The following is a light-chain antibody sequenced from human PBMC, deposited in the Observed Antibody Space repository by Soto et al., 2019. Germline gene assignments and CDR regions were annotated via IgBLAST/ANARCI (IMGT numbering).Light chain of an antibody. CDR2: AAS. CDR3: QQSYSRPLT. CDR1: QSISTY. V-gene: IGKV1-39*01. Sequence: DIQMTQSPSSLSASVGDRVTITCRASQSISTYLNWYQQKPGKAPKLLIYAASSLQSGVPSRFSGSGSGTEFTLTISSLQPEDFATYYCQQSYSRPLTFGQGTKVEI. J-gene: IGKJ1*01.